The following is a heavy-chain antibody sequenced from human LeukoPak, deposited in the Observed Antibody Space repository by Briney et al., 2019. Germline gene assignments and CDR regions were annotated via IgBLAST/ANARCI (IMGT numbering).Heavy chain of an antibody. CDR2: IRSKANSYTT. Sequence: PGGSLRLSCAASGFTFGDHYMDWVRQAPGKGLEWVGCIRSKANSYTTEYAASVKDRFTISRDDSKNSLYLQMNSLKTEDTAVYYCARVRYYLDYWGQGTLVTVSS. CDR3: ARVRYYLDY. J-gene: IGHJ4*02. V-gene: IGHV3-72*01. D-gene: IGHD3-9*01. CDR1: GFTFGDHY.